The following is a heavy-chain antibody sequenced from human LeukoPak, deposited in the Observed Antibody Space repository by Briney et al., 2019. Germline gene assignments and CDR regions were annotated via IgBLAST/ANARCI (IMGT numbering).Heavy chain of an antibody. CDR3: AKCPRIDAAAGLFDY. J-gene: IGHJ4*02. V-gene: IGHV3-23*01. CDR2: ISGSGGST. Sequence: GGSLRLSCAASGFNFNSYAMSWVRQAPGKGLEWVSAISGSGGSTYYADSVKGRFTISRDNSKNTLYLQMDSLRAEDTAVYYCAKCPRIDAAAGLFDYWGQGTLVTVSS. CDR1: GFNFNSYA. D-gene: IGHD6-13*01.